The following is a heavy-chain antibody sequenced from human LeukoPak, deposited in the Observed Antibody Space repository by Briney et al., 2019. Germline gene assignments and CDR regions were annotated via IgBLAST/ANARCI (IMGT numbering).Heavy chain of an antibody. V-gene: IGHV4-34*01. CDR3: ARRAMVRGVIEYYYYYGMDV. D-gene: IGHD3-10*01. J-gene: IGHJ6*02. CDR1: GGSFSGYY. Sequence: ASETLSLTCAVYGGSFSGYYWSWIRQPPGKGLEWIGEINHSGSTNYNPSLKSRVTISVDTSKNQFSLKLSSVTAADTAVYYCARRAMVRGVIEYYYYYGMDVWGQGTTVTVSS. CDR2: INHSGST.